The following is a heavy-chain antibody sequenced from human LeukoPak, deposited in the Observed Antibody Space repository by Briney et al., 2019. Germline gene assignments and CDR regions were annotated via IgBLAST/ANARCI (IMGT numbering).Heavy chain of an antibody. D-gene: IGHD3-22*01. Sequence: ASVKASCKASGYTFSTYDINWVRQATGQGLEWMGWMNPNSGNTGYAQKFRGRVTMTRDTSITTAYLELSSLTSEDTAVYYCARVHSSGQDWGQGTLVTVSS. V-gene: IGHV1-8*01. CDR1: GYTFSTYD. CDR2: MNPNSGNT. CDR3: ARVHSSGQD. J-gene: IGHJ4*02.